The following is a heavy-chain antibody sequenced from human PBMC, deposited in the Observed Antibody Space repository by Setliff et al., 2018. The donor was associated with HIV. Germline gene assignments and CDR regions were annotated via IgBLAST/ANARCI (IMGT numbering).Heavy chain of an antibody. D-gene: IGHD4-17*01. J-gene: IGHJ4*02. CDR1: GNTFARQSHD. V-gene: IGHV1-3*01. CDR3: ARTDYGGNSGGNYFDY. CDR2: INLVTGKT. Sequence: GASVKVSCKTSGNTFARQSHDLHWVRQVPGQGLEWMGWINLVTGKTAYLQKFQGRVTITRDTSASTAYMELSGLRSEDTAVYYCARTDYGGNSGGNYFDYWGQGSLVTVSS.